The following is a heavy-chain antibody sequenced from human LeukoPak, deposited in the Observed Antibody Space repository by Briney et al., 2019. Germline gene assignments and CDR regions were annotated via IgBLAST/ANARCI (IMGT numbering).Heavy chain of an antibody. J-gene: IGHJ5*02. CDR1: GGSFSGYY. CDR3: ARKWLLRLDP. D-gene: IGHD3-22*01. V-gene: IGHV4-34*01. CDR2: INHSGST. Sequence: SETLSLTCAVYGGSFSGYYWSWIRQPPGKGLEWIGEINHSGSTNYNPSLKSRVTISVDTSKNQFSLKLSSVTAADTAVYHCARKWLLRLDPWGQGTLVTVSS.